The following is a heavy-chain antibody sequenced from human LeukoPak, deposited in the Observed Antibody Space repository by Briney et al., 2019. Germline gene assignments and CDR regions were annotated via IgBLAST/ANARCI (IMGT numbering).Heavy chain of an antibody. CDR3: ARDRGTYFDY. J-gene: IGHJ4*02. V-gene: IGHV4-59*01. Sequence: SETLSLTCTVSGGSISSYYWSWIRRPPGKGLEWIGYIYYSGSTNYNPSLKSRVTISVDTSKNQFSLKLSSVTAADTAVYYCARDRGTYFDYWGQGTLVTVSS. D-gene: IGHD1-26*01. CDR2: IYYSGST. CDR1: GGSISSYY.